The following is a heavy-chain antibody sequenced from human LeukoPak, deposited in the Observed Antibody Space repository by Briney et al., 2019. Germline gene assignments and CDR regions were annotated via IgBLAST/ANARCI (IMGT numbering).Heavy chain of an antibody. CDR1: GDSVSSNSAA. CDR2: TYYRSKWYN. V-gene: IGHV6-1*01. CDR3: ARGRALFDY. J-gene: IGHJ4*02. Sequence: SHTLSLTCAISGDSVSSNSAAWNWIRRSPSRGLEWLGRTYYRSKWYNDYAVSVNSRITINPDTSKNQFSLQLNSVTPEDTAVYYCARGRALFDYWGQGTLVTGSS.